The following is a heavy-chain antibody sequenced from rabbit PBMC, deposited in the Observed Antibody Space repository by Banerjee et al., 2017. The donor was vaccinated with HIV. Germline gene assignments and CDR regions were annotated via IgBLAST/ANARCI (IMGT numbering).Heavy chain of an antibody. CDR3: VREAGYAGYGDGNL. J-gene: IGHJ4*01. CDR2: IVPIFGVT. V-gene: IGHV1S7*01. D-gene: IGHD7-1*01. CDR1: GFDFSSYY. Sequence: QLVESGGGLVQPGGSLTLSCKASGFDFSSYYMSWVRQAPGKGLEWIGYIVPIFGVTYYASWVNGRFTISSHNAQNTLALQLNSLTAADTAAYFCVREAGYAGYGDGNLWGQGTLVTVS.